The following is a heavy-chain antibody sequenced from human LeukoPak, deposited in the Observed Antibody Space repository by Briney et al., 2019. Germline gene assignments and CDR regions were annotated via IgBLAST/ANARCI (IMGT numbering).Heavy chain of an antibody. Sequence: SETLSLTCTVSGGSISSSSYYWGWIRQPPGKGLEWIGSIYYSGSTYYNPSLKSRVTISVDTSKNQFSLKLSSVTAADTAVYYCARHNSPYYCDSSGTNQFDYWGQGTLVTVSS. V-gene: IGHV4-39*01. D-gene: IGHD3-22*01. J-gene: IGHJ4*02. CDR1: GGSISSSSYY. CDR3: ARHNSPYYCDSSGTNQFDY. CDR2: IYYSGST.